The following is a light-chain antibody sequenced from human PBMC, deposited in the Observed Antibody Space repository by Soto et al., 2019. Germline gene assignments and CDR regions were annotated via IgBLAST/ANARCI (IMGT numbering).Light chain of an antibody. CDR1: SSDVGAYNY. CDR2: EVS. V-gene: IGLV2-8*01. CDR3: TSYAGTYSLCYV. J-gene: IGLJ1*01. Sequence: QSSLTQPPSASGSPGQSVTISCTGTSSDVGAYNYVSWYQQLPGKAPKLIIYEVSKRPSGVPDRFSGSKSGNTASLTVSGLQAEDEADYYCTSYAGTYSLCYVFGRGTKVTVL.